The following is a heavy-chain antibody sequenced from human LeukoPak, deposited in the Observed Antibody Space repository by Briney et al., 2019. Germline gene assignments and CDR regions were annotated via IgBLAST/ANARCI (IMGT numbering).Heavy chain of an antibody. CDR1: GFTFSSYG. Sequence: GGSLRLSCAASGFTFSSYGMHWVRQAPGKGLEWVAVISYDGSNKYYADSVKGRFTISRDNSKNTLYLQMNSLRAEETAVYYCAKDGYCSGGSCYRPYYGMDVWGQGTTVTVSS. CDR2: ISYDGSNK. V-gene: IGHV3-30*18. D-gene: IGHD2-15*01. CDR3: AKDGYCSGGSCYRPYYGMDV. J-gene: IGHJ6*02.